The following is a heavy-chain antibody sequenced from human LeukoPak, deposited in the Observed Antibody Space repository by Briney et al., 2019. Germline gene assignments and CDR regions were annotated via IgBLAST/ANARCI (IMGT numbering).Heavy chain of an antibody. CDR1: GFTFSYHW. CDR3: AKDVNWNYGAFDI. D-gene: IGHD1-7*01. J-gene: IGHJ3*02. V-gene: IGHV3-7*03. CDR2: IKNDGAVK. Sequence: GGSLRLSCAASGFTFSYHWMTWVRQAPGKGLEWVANIKNDGAVKNYVDSVKGRFTISRDNAENSLYLQMNSLRAEDTALYYCAKDVNWNYGAFDIWGQGTMVTVSS.